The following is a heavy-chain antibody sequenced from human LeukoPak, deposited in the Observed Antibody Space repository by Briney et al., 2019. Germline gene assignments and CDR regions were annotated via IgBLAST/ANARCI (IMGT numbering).Heavy chain of an antibody. D-gene: IGHD6-13*01. CDR3: AKTGSSWYDAQGELDP. V-gene: IGHV3-21*01. J-gene: IGHJ5*02. Sequence: TSGGSLRLSCAASGFSFSTYSMNWVRQAPGKGLEWVSSISSSSSHIYYADSVKGRFTISRDNAKNSLYLQMNSLRAEDTAVYYCAKTGSSWYDAQGELDPWGQGTLVTVSS. CDR2: ISSSSSHI. CDR1: GFSFSTYS.